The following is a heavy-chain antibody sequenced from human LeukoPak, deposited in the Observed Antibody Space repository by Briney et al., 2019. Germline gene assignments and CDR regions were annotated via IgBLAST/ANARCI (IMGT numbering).Heavy chain of an antibody. J-gene: IGHJ4*02. Sequence: GGSLRLSCAASGFTFSSYGMHWVRLAPGKGLEWVAFIRYDGSNKYYANSVKGRFTISRDNSKNTLYLQMNSLRAEDTAVYYCAKDLYDILTGSLTPPGYWGQGTLVTVSS. CDR3: AKDLYDILTGSLTPPGY. D-gene: IGHD3-9*01. V-gene: IGHV3-30*02. CDR1: GFTFSSYG. CDR2: IRYDGSNK.